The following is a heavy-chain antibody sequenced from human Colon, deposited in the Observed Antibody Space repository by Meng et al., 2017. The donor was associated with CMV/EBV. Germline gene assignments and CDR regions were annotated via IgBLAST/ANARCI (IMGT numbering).Heavy chain of an antibody. CDR2: VSYDGRNE. Sequence: GESLKISCAASGFTFNRHAINWVRQAPGKGLEWVAIVSYDGRNENYADSVKGRFIISRDNSKNIQYLQMNNLTPDDTAVYYCARDSLGGYDFWSGADYWGPGTSVTVSS. CDR3: ARDSLGGYDFWSGADY. V-gene: IGHV3-30*04. J-gene: IGHJ4*02. CDR1: GFTFNRHA. D-gene: IGHD3-3*01.